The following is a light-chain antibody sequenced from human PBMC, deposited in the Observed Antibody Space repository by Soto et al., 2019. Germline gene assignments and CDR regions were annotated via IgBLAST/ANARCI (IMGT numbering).Light chain of an antibody. V-gene: IGKV2-28*01. J-gene: IGKJ1*01. Sequence: DIVMTQSPVSLPVTPGEPASISCRSHQSLLNRNGHNYLDWNRQKPGQSPQLLIYLGSNRASGVPDRFSGSGSGTDFTLKISRVEAEDVGVYYCMQALQTPPTFGQGTKVEIK. CDR3: MQALQTPPT. CDR2: LGS. CDR1: QSLLNRNGHNY.